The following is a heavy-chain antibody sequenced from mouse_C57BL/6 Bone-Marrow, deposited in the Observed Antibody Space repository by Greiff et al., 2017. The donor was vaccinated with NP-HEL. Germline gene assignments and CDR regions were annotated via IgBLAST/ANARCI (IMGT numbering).Heavy chain of an antibody. CDR2: IDPEDGDT. D-gene: IGHD2-10*01. J-gene: IGHJ4*01. Sequence: EVQLQQSGAELVRPGASVKLSCTASGFNITDYYMHWVKQRPEQGLEWIGRIDPEDGDTEYAPKFQGKATMTADTSSNTAYLQLSSLTSEDTAVYYCTTPYYGNYDWVDYWGQGTSVTVSS. CDR1: GFNITDYY. CDR3: TTPYYGNYDWVDY. V-gene: IGHV14-1*01.